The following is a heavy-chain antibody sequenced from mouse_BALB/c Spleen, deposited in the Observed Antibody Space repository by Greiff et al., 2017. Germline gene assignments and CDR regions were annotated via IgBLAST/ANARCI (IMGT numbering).Heavy chain of an antibody. Sequence: EVKLEESGPGLVKPSQSLSLTCTVTGYSITSDYAWNWIRQFPGNKLEWMGYISYDGSNNYNPSLKNRISITRDTSKNQFFLKLNSVTTEDTATYYCARVVLRSDWYFDVWGAGTTVTVSS. CDR3: ARVVLRSDWYFDV. CDR1: GYSITSDYA. CDR2: ISYDGSN. J-gene: IGHJ1*01. V-gene: IGHV3-6*02. D-gene: IGHD1-1*01.